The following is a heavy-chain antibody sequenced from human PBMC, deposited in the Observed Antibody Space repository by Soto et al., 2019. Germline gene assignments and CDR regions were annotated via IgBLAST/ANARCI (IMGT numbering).Heavy chain of an antibody. CDR3: SRYLGYSYGLYYYYYYGMDV. J-gene: IGHJ6*02. Sequence: GASVKVSCKASGYTFTSYYMHWVRQAPGQGLEWMGIINPSGGSTSYAQKFQSRVTMTRDTSTSTVYMKLSSLRSEDTVVYFCSRYLGYSYGLYYYYYYGMDVWGQGTTVTVSS. V-gene: IGHV1-46*01. CDR1: GYTFTSYY. D-gene: IGHD5-18*01. CDR2: INPSGGST.